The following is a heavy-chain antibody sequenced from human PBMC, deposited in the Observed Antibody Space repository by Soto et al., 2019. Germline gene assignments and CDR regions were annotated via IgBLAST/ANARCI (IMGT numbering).Heavy chain of an antibody. Sequence: GGSLRLSCEASGLSSSDYWMSWVHQAPGRGLEWVAHIIQDGRAIYYVDSVRGRFTISRDSAGNSVFLEMHRLRVEDTAVYYCARGGELSLLPLDYWGLGTLVTVSS. CDR3: ARGGELSLLPLDY. V-gene: IGHV3-7*03. J-gene: IGHJ4*02. CDR2: IIQDGRAI. CDR1: GLSSSDYW. D-gene: IGHD2-15*01.